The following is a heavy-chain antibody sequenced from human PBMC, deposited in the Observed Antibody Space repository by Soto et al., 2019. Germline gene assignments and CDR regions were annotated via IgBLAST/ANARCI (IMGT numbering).Heavy chain of an antibody. CDR3: ARGFSGRTFDI. CDR1: GYTFTAYY. J-gene: IGHJ3*02. Sequence: QVQLVQSGAEVREPGASVKVSCKASGYTFTAYYIHWVRQAPGQGLEWMGWINPNSGGTNYEQKVQGWVTMTRDTSISTAYMDLSRLRSDDTAVYYCARGFSGRTFDIWGQGTMVTVSS. D-gene: IGHD6-19*01. V-gene: IGHV1-2*04. CDR2: INPNSGGT.